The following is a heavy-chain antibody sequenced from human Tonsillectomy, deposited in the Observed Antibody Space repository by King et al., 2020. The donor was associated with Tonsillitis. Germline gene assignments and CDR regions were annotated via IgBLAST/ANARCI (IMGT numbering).Heavy chain of an antibody. J-gene: IGHJ4*02. Sequence: VQLVESGGGLVQPGGSLRLSCAASGFTFSSYAMSWVRQAPGKGLEWVSAISGSGGNTYYADSVKGRFTISRDNSKNTLYLQMNSLRAEDTAVYYCAKDRDYYDSSGYYFDYWGQGTLVTVSS. CDR3: AKDRDYYDSSGYYFDY. D-gene: IGHD3-22*01. CDR1: GFTFSSYA. CDR2: ISGSGGNT. V-gene: IGHV3-23*04.